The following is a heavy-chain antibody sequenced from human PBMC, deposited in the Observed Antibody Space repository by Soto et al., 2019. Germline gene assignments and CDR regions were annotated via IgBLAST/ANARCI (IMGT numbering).Heavy chain of an antibody. CDR3: ARDPYHYGSGSYYFDY. CDR2: IWYNGINK. D-gene: IGHD3-10*01. Sequence: QVQLVESGGGVVQPGTSLILSCTASGFTFSSNGMHWVRQAPGKGLEWVAFIWYNGINKYYADSVKGRFIISRDNSENTVYLQMNSLRAEDTAVYYCARDPYHYGSGSYYFDYWGQGTLVTVSS. CDR1: GFTFSSNG. J-gene: IGHJ4*02. V-gene: IGHV3-33*01.